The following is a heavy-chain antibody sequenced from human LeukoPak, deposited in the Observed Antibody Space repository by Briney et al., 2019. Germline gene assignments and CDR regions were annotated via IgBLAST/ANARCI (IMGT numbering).Heavy chain of an antibody. V-gene: IGHV1-58*02. CDR1: GFTFTSSA. CDR3: AADRGSGWKYYYYGMDV. CDR2: IVVGSGNT. Sequence: GTSVKVSCKASGFTFTSSAMQWVRQAGGQRLEWIGWIVVGSGNTNYAQKFQERVTITRDMSTSTAYMELSSLRSEDTAVYYCAADRGSGWKYYYYGMDVWGQGTTVTVSS. D-gene: IGHD6-19*01. J-gene: IGHJ6*02.